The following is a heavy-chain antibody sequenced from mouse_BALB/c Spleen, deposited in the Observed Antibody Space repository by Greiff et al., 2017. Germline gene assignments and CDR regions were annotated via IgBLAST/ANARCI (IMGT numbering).Heavy chain of an antibody. J-gene: IGHJ4*01. V-gene: IGHV14-4*02. D-gene: IGHD2-1*01. CDR2: IDPENGDT. Sequence: VQLQQSGAELVRSGASVKLSCTASGFNIKDYYMHWVKQRPEQGLEWIGWIDPENGDTEYAPKFQGKATMTADTSSNTAYLQLSSLTSEDTAVYYCLYYGNYVGDYYAMDYWGQGTSVTVSS. CDR3: LYYGNYVGDYYAMDY. CDR1: GFNIKDYY.